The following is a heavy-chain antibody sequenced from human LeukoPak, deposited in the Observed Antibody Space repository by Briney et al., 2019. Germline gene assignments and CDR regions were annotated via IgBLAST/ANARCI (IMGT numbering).Heavy chain of an antibody. Sequence: GASVKVSCKASGYTFTSYDINWVRQATGQGLEWMGWMNPNSGNTGYAQKFQGRVTMTRNTSISTAYMELSSLRSEDTAVYYCARGRAIVVVPAAMPESMDVWGQGTTVTVSS. J-gene: IGHJ6*02. V-gene: IGHV1-8*01. CDR1: GYTFTSYD. D-gene: IGHD2-2*01. CDR3: ARGRAIVVVPAAMPESMDV. CDR2: MNPNSGNT.